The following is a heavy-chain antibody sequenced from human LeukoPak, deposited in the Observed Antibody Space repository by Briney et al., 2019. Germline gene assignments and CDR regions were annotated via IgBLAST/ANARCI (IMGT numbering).Heavy chain of an antibody. CDR1: GYSISSGYY. J-gene: IGHJ3*02. D-gene: IGHD6-13*01. V-gene: IGHV4-38-2*01. CDR3: ARRKSSSWSRDAFDI. CDR2: IYHSGST. Sequence: SETLSLTCAVSGYSISSGYYWGWIRQPPGKGLEWIGSIYHSGSTYYNPSFKSRVTISVDTSKNQFSLKLSSVTAADTAVYYCARRKSSSWSRDAFDIWGQGTMVTVSS.